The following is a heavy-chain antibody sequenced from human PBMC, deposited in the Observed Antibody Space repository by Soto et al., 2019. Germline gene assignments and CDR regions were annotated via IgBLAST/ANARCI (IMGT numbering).Heavy chain of an antibody. J-gene: IGHJ4*02. CDR1: GYSFSNHW. CDR2: IYPGDSDV. Sequence: GESLKISCKGSGYSFSNHWIGWVRQMPGKGLEWMGIIYPGDSDVRYSPSFQGQVTISADKSSSTAYLQWSSLKASDTAMYYCARKGLAAAGINYWGQGTLVTVSS. V-gene: IGHV5-51*01. D-gene: IGHD6-13*01. CDR3: ARKGLAAAGINY.